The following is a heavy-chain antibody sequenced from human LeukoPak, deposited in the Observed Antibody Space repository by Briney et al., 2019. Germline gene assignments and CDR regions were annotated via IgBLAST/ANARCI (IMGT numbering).Heavy chain of an antibody. D-gene: IGHD2-21*02. Sequence: PSETLSLTCTVSHYSISSTYYWGWIRQPPGKGLEWIARIYHSGSTHYNPSLKRRVTISIDTPKNQFSLKMNSVTAADTAMYFCARVGKAYCGADCYPPGAFDIWGQGTMVTVSS. CDR2: IYHSGST. CDR3: ARVGKAYCGADCYPPGAFDI. J-gene: IGHJ3*02. V-gene: IGHV4-38-2*02. CDR1: HYSISSTYY.